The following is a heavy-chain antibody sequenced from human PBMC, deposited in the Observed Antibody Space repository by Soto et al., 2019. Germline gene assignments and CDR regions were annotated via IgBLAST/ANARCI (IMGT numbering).Heavy chain of an antibody. Sequence: QVQLVESGGGVVQPGRSLRLSCAASGFTFSSFGMHWVRQAPGKGLEWVALISYDGSNKYYADSVKGRFTISRDKSKNTLYLQMNSLRAEDTAVYYCAKDRGWSSADLDYWGQGTLVTVS. CDR3: AKDRGWSSADLDY. CDR2: ISYDGSNK. CDR1: GFTFSSFG. V-gene: IGHV3-30*18. D-gene: IGHD6-19*01. J-gene: IGHJ4*02.